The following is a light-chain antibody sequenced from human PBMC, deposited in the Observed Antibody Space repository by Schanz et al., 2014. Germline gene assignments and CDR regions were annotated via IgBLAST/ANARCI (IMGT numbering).Light chain of an antibody. V-gene: IGLV2-14*03. J-gene: IGLJ2*01. Sequence: QSALTQPASVSGSPGQSITISCTGTSSDVGAYNLVSWFQQHPGKVPKLVIYDVSNRPSGISNRFSGSKSVNTASLTISGLQAGDEAHYYCSSYTTSSHIVFGGGTKLTVL. CDR1: SSDVGAYNL. CDR2: DVS. CDR3: SSYTTSSHIV.